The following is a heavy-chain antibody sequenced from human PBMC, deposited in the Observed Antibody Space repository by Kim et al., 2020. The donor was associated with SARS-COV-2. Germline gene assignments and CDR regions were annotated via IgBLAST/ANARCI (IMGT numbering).Heavy chain of an antibody. Sequence: YADSVKGRFTISGDNFKNTLFLQMNNLRAEETALYYCSKDPNGHYIGAFDSWGQGTLVTVSS. D-gene: IGHD4-17*01. J-gene: IGHJ5*01. CDR3: SKDPNGHYIGAFDS. V-gene: IGHV3-23*05.